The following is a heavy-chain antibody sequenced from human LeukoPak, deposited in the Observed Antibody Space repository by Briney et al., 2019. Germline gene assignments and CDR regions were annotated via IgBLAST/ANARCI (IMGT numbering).Heavy chain of an antibody. Sequence: ASVKVSCKSSVYTFTGYYMHWVRQAPGQGLQWMGWINPNSGGTNYAQKFQGRVTMTRDTSISTAYIELSRLRSDDTAVYYCARDDYDSWSGYREFDYWGQGTLVTVSS. V-gene: IGHV1-2*02. J-gene: IGHJ4*02. CDR1: VYTFTGYY. CDR2: INPNSGGT. CDR3: ARDDYDSWSGYREFDY. D-gene: IGHD3-3*01.